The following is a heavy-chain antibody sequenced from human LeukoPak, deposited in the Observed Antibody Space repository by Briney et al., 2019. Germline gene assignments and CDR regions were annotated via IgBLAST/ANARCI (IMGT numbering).Heavy chain of an antibody. CDR1: GFTFSNYW. Sequence: GGSLRLSCAVSGFTFSNYWMTWVRQTPGKGLEWVANIKHDGGEKYYVDSVKGRFTISRDNAKNSLYLQMNSLRAEDTAVYYCARDEEGTYDLWSGFGCWGQGTLVTVSS. CDR2: IKHDGGEK. CDR3: ARDEEGTYDLWSGFGC. D-gene: IGHD3-3*01. J-gene: IGHJ4*02. V-gene: IGHV3-7*01.